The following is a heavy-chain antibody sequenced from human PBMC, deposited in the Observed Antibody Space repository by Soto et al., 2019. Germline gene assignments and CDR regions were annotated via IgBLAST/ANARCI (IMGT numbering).Heavy chain of an antibody. D-gene: IGHD3-16*01. CDR2: LWYDGSGE. V-gene: IGHV3-33*08. J-gene: IGHJ4*02. CDR3: ARDSGRVVEHFSQDFFDY. Sequence: GGSLRLSCAGSGFTFSDYGMHWVRQAPGKGLEWVAVLWYDGSGEYYTDSVRGRFTISRVNSKNTLYLQMNNLRDEDTGVYYCARDSGRVVEHFSQDFFDYCGEG. CDR1: GFTFSDYG.